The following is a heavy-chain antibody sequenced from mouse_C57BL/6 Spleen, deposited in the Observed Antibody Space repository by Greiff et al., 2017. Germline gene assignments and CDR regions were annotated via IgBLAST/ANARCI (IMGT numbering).Heavy chain of an antibody. J-gene: IGHJ4*01. V-gene: IGHV10-3*01. Sequence: EVQRVESGGGLVQPKGSLKLSCAASGFTFNTYAMHWVRQAPGKGLEWVARIRSKSSNYATYYADSVKDRFTISRDDSQSMLYLQMNNLKTEDTAMYYCVRGGYDGYYPPYAMDYWGQGTSVTVSS. CDR1: GFTFNTYA. CDR2: IRSKSSNYAT. D-gene: IGHD2-3*01. CDR3: VRGGYDGYYPPYAMDY.